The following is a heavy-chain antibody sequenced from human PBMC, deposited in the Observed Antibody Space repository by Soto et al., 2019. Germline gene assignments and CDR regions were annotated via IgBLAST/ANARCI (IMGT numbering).Heavy chain of an antibody. J-gene: IGHJ4*02. Sequence: GASLKVSCKASGYTFTSYGISWVRQAPGQVLEWMGWISAYNGNTNYAQKLQGRVTMTTDTSTSTAYMELRSLRSDDTAVYYCARLEMALQLFHYWGQGTLVTVS. CDR1: GYTFTSYG. CDR3: ARLEMALQLFHY. D-gene: IGHD1-1*01. V-gene: IGHV1-18*01. CDR2: ISAYNGNT.